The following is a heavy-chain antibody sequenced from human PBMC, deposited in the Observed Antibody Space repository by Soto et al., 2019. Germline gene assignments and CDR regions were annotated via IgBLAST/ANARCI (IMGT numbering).Heavy chain of an antibody. D-gene: IGHD6-25*01. V-gene: IGHV1-8*01. J-gene: IGHJ4*02. Sequence: QVQLVQSGAEVKKPGASVKVSCKASGYTFTTYDINWVRQAPGQGLEWMGWMNPYTGKAGYAQKCQGRGTMTRDNSISTAYMELSGLRSEDTAVYYCARRKERSGPNYFDYWGQGTLVTVSS. CDR3: ARRKERSGPNYFDY. CDR2: MNPYTGKA. CDR1: GYTFTTYD.